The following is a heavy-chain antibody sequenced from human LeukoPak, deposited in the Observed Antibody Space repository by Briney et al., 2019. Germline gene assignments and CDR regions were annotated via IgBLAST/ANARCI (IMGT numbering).Heavy chain of an antibody. D-gene: IGHD4-17*01. CDR3: ARGTTVKPFDY. CDR2: IYHSGST. J-gene: IGHJ4*02. CDR1: GGSISSGGYS. Sequence: SQTLSLTCAVSGGSISSGGYSWSWIRQPPGKGLEWIGYIYHSGSTYYNPSLKSRVTISVDRSKNQFSLKLSSVTAADTAVYYCARGTTVKPFDYWGQGTLVTVSS. V-gene: IGHV4-30-2*01.